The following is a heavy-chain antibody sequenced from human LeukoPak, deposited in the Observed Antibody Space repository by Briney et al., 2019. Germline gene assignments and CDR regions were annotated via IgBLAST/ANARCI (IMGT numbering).Heavy chain of an antibody. V-gene: IGHV3-15*01. CDR3: ARGGYYGDFDY. CDR2: IKSKTDGGTT. J-gene: IGHJ4*02. Sequence: GGSLRLSCAASGFSFNNAWMNWVRQAPGQGLELVGRIKSKTDGGTTDYAAPVKGRFTISRDDSKKTLYMQMNSLKTEDTAVYYGARGGYYGDFDYWGQGTLVTVSS. CDR1: GFSFNNAW. D-gene: IGHD3-3*01.